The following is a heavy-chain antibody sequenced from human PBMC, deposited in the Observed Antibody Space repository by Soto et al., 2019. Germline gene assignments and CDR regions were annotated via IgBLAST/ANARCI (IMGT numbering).Heavy chain of an antibody. CDR3: ARVVVVADYYYGMDV. CDR1: GFTFSSYW. D-gene: IGHD2-15*01. CDR2: IKQDGSEK. Sequence: EVQLVESGGGLVQPGGSLRLSCAASGFTFSSYWMSWVRQAPGKGLEWVANIKQDGSEKYYVDSVKGRFTISRDTAKNSLYLQMNSLRAEDTAVYYCARVVVVADYYYGMDVWGQGTTVTVSS. J-gene: IGHJ6*02. V-gene: IGHV3-7*04.